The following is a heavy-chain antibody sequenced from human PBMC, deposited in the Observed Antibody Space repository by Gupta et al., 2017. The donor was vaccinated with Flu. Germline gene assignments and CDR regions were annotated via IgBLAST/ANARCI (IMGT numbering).Heavy chain of an antibody. CDR3: ARVRCGSSHCYKNDAFDI. J-gene: IGHJ3*02. D-gene: IGHD2-2*02. Sequence: QVQLVQSGSELKKSGASVKVSCKASGYTFTSYAVNWVRQAPGQGLEWMGGINTNTGDPTYARGCTGRGVVSLDTSVRTADRQINSLRAEETAVYDCARVRCGSSHCYKNDAFDIGGQGTMVTVSS. CDR2: INTNTGDP. V-gene: IGHV7-4-1*02. CDR1: GYTFTSYA.